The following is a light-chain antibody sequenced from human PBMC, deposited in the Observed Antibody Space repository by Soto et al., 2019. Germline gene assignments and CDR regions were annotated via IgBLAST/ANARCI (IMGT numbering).Light chain of an antibody. V-gene: IGKV3-11*01. J-gene: IGKJ4*01. CDR2: DAS. CDR3: QQRNHLPQT. Sequence: EIVLTQSPATLSLSPGERASLSCRASQSVSSYLAWYQQKPGQAPRLLIYDASNRATGIPARFSGSWSGTDFTLTIRSLEPEDFAVYYCQQRNHLPQTFGGGTKVEIK. CDR1: QSVSSY.